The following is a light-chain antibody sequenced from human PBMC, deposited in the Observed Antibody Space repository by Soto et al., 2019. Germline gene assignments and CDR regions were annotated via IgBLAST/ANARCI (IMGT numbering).Light chain of an antibody. Sequence: QSALTQPASVSGSPGQSITIYCTGTSSDVGSYKLVSWYQQHPGKAPKLMIYEGSKRPSGVSNRFSGSKSGSTASLTISGLQAEDEADYYCCSYAGTTLVVFGGGTQLTVL. V-gene: IGLV2-23*01. CDR2: EGS. CDR1: SSDVGSYKL. CDR3: CSYAGTTLVV. J-gene: IGLJ2*01.